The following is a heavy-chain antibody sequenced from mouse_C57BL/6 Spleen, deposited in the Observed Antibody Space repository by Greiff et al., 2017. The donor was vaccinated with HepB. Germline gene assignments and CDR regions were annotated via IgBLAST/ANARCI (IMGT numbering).Heavy chain of an antibody. CDR2: ISDGGSYT. V-gene: IGHV5-4*01. CDR3: ARDSAYAMDY. J-gene: IGHJ4*01. Sequence: EVQGVESGGGLVKPGGSLKLSCAASGFTFSSYAMSWVRQTPEKGLEWVATISDGGSYTYYPDNVKGRFTISRDNAKNNLYMQMGHLKSEDTAMYYCARDSAYAMDYWGQGTSVTVSS. CDR1: GFTFSSYA.